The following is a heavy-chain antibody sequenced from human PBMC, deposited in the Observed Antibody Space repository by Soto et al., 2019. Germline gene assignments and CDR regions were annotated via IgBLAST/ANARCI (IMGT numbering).Heavy chain of an antibody. J-gene: IGHJ6*02. CDR2: INGDASST. Sequence: RLSCEASGFSIRDYWMHWVRQAPGEGLVWVSCINGDASSTTYADSVKGRFTISRDDAKNTVYPQMTSLRAEDTAVYFCARDRSYAMEVWGQGTRVTVSS. CDR3: ARDRSYAMEV. V-gene: IGHV3-74*01. CDR1: GFSIRDYW.